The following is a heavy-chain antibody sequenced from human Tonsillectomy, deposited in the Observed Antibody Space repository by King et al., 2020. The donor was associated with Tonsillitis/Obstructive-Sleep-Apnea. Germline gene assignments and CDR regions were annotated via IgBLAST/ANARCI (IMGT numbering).Heavy chain of an antibody. CDR3: ARLLRSGGLFDY. V-gene: IGHV4-59*08. CDR1: GGSTSSYY. D-gene: IGHD2-15*01. CDR2: IYYSGTT. J-gene: IGHJ4*02. Sequence: VQLQESGPGLVKPSETLSLTCTVTGGSTSSYYWSWIRQPPGKGLEWIGYIYYSGTTNYNPSLKSRVTVSVDTSKNQFSLRLTSVTAADTALYYCARLLRSGGLFDYWGQGTLVTVSS.